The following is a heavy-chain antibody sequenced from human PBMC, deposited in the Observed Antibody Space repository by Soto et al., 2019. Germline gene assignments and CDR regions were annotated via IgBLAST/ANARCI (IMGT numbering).Heavy chain of an antibody. CDR2: IYSSGAT. Sequence: PGGSLRLSCAFSGFTGSSNYMSWVRQATGKGLEWVSVIYSSGATYYADSVKGRFTISRDNSKNTLYLQMNSLRAEDTAIYYCARDSGYGDYYSWFDPWGQGSLVTVSS. CDR3: ARDSGYGDYYSWFDP. CDR1: GFTGSSNY. D-gene: IGHD4-17*01. J-gene: IGHJ5*02. V-gene: IGHV3-66*01.